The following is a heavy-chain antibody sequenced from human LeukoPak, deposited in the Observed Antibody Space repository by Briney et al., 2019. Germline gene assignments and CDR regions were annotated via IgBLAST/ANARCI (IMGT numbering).Heavy chain of an antibody. CDR2: IYFSGSS. CDR3: ARGSYYYYYMDV. Sequence: SETLSLTCTVSGEPTVSGGSINSGSFYWGWIRQPPGRGLEWVGGIYFSGSSYYNPSLKSRVTISVDTSKSQFSLKMRSVTAADTAVYYCARGSYYYYYMDVWGKGTTVSVSS. CDR1: GGSINSGSFY. V-gene: IGHV4-39*07. J-gene: IGHJ6*03. D-gene: IGHD3-10*01.